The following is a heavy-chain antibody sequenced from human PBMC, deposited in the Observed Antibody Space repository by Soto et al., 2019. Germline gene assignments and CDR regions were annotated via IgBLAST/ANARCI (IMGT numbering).Heavy chain of an antibody. J-gene: IGHJ6*02. V-gene: IGHV3-30*03. CDR3: AGSVLMVYAIFGGMDV. CDR1: GFTFSNYG. D-gene: IGHD2-8*01. Sequence: GGSLRLSCAASGFTFSNYGMHWVRQAPGKELEWVAVISYDGSYKYYGDSVKGRFTISRDNSKNALYLQMNSLRAEDTAVYYCAGSVLMVYAIFGGMDVWGQGTTVTVSS. CDR2: ISYDGSYK.